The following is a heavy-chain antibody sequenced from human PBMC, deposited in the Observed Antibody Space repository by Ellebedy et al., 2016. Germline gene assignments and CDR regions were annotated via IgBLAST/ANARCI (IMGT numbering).Heavy chain of an antibody. J-gene: IGHJ4*02. CDR2: ISSSSSTI. CDR3: VGGVSLVSVFDY. Sequence: GGSLRLXXAASGFTFSSYSMNWVRQAPGKGLEWVSYISSSSSTIYYADSVKGRFTISRDNAKNSLYLQMNSLRAEDTAVYYCVGGVSLVSVFDYWGQGTLVTVSS. V-gene: IGHV3-48*04. D-gene: IGHD3-9*01. CDR1: GFTFSSYS.